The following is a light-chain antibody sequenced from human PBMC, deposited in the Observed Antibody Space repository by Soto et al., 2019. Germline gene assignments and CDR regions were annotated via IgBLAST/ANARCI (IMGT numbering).Light chain of an antibody. Sequence: QSVLTQPASVSGSPGQSITISCTGTSSDVGGYNYVSWYQQHPGKAPKLMIYEVNKRPSEVSNRFSGSKSGNTASLTIPGLQPEDEADYYCNSYTSRYTFVLGTGTKVTVL. CDR1: SSDVGGYNY. J-gene: IGLJ1*01. CDR2: EVN. V-gene: IGLV2-14*01. CDR3: NSYTSRYTFV.